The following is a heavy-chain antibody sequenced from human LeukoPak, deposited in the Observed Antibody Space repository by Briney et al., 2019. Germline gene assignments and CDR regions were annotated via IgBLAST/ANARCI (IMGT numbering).Heavy chain of an antibody. CDR1: GFTFSSYS. V-gene: IGHV3-21*01. J-gene: IGHJ3*02. Sequence: GGSLRLSCAASGFTFSSYSMNWVRHAPGKGLESVSSVINISGYIYYADPVKGRFTISRDNAKNSLYLQMSSLRAEDTAVYYCARDAGYCSGGGWYWGAFDIWGPGTVVTASS. D-gene: IGHD2-15*01. CDR2: VINISGYI. CDR3: ARDAGYCSGGGWYWGAFDI.